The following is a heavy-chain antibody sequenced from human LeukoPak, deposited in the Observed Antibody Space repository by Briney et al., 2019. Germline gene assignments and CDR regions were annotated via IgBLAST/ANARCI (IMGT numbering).Heavy chain of an antibody. CDR2: IKRKADGGXX. CDR3: TTNDAFDI. CDR1: GXTXXXXX. Sequence: GGSLRLSCXASGXTXXXXXXXXXXXXXGXXLEWVGRIKRKADGGXXXYAXXVKGXXXXSXDXSKDTLYLQMNSLKTEDTAMYYCTTNDAFDIWGQGTMVTVSS. V-gene: IGHV3-15*01. J-gene: IGHJ3*02.